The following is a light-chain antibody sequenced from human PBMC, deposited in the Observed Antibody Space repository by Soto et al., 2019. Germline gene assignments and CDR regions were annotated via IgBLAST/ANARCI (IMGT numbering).Light chain of an antibody. CDR1: QSVSSSY. V-gene: IGKV3-20*01. Sequence: ELVLTQSPGTLSLSPGERATLSCRASQSVSSSYSAWYQQKPGQAPRLLIYGASSRATGIPDRLSGSGSGTDLTLTVSRLEPEDFAVYYCQQYGSSQINCGQGTRLEIK. J-gene: IGKJ5*01. CDR3: QQYGSSQIN. CDR2: GAS.